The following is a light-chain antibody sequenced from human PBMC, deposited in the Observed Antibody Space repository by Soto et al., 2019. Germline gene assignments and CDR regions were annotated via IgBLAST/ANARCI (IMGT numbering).Light chain of an antibody. CDR3: CSYTSLSTVV. V-gene: IGLV2-14*01. CDR2: AVS. J-gene: IGLJ2*01. Sequence: QSALPQPASVSGSPGQSITISCTGTSSDVGGYNHVSWYQHSPGKAPKLILFAVSDRPSGVSHRVSGSKSGNTASLTISGLQAEDEADYYCCSYTSLSTVVFGGGTKLTVL. CDR1: SSDVGGYNH.